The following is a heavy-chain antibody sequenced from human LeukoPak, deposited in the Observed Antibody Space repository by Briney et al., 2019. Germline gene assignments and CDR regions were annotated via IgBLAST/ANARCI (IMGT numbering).Heavy chain of an antibody. J-gene: IGHJ6*02. CDR2: IHYSGKA. D-gene: IGHD3-16*01. Sequence: SETLSLTCTVSGGSISGYYWTWTRQPPGKGLEWIGQIHYSGKADYNPSLRSRITISVDTSRNQMFLKLSSLTAADTAVYYCARFGVDYDMGVWGQGTTVTVSS. CDR1: GGSISGYY. V-gene: IGHV4-59*01. CDR3: ARFGVDYDMGV.